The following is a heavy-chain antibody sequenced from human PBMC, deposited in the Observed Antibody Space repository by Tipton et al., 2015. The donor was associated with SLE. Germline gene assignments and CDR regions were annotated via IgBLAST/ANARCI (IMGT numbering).Heavy chain of an antibody. V-gene: IGHV3-33*08. D-gene: IGHD4-17*01. Sequence: SLRLSCAASGFTFSSYGMHWVRQAPGKGLEWVAVIWFDGTNKYSADSVKGRFTISRDNSKNTLYLQMNSLRAEDTAVYYCAREMHGDYEDAFDIWGQGTMVTVSS. J-gene: IGHJ3*02. CDR1: GFTFSSYG. CDR2: IWFDGTNK. CDR3: AREMHGDYEDAFDI.